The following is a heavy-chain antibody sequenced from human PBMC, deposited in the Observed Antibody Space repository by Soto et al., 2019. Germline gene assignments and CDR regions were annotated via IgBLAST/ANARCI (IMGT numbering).Heavy chain of an antibody. CDR1: GYTFTGHY. J-gene: IGHJ4*02. V-gene: IGHV1-2*02. CDR2: IGPESGAT. Sequence: ASVKVSCKTSGYTFTGHYIHWVRQAPQQGPEWMGEIGPESGATRYAQKFRGRVTMTMDTSITTVYMELKNLSPDDTAVYYCGRGRSGQIVVFYWGQGTPVTVS. D-gene: IGHD1-26*01. CDR3: GRGRSGQIVVFY.